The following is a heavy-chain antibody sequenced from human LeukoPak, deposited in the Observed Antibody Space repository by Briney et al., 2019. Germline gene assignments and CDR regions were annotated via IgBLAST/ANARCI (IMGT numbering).Heavy chain of an antibody. CDR2: MNPKSGNT. CDR3: ARGEISIAAAGTPGDY. Sequence: ASVKVSCKASGYTFTSYDINWVRQATGQGLEWMGWMNPKSGNTGYAQKFQGRVTMTRNTSISTAYMELSSLRSEDTAVYYCARGEISIAAAGTPGDYWGQGTLVTVSS. CDR1: GYTFTSYD. J-gene: IGHJ4*02. D-gene: IGHD6-13*01. V-gene: IGHV1-8*01.